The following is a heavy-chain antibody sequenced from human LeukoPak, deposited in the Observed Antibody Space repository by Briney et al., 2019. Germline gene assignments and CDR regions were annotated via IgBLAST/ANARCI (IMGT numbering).Heavy chain of an antibody. D-gene: IGHD3-9*01. CDR3: ARDSGYRDY. Sequence: GESLTLTCAASGCSFSSCWMSWVRKPPGTGQERVANMKPDGSEKYYVDSVKSRFIISRDNAKNSLYLQMNSLRVEDTAVYYCARDSGYRDYWGQGTAVTVSS. CDR2: MKPDGSEK. J-gene: IGHJ4*02. CDR1: GCSFSSCW. V-gene: IGHV3-7*03.